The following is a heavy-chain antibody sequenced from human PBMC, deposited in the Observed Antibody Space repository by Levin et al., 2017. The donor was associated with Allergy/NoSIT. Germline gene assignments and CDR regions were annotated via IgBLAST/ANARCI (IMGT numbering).Heavy chain of an antibody. CDR3: ARYCSGGSCYRSNWFDP. Sequence: SVKVSCKASGGTFSSYAISWVRQAPGQGLEWMGGIIPIFGTANYAQKFQGRVTITADKSTSTAYMELSSLRSEDTAVYYCARYCSGGSCYRSNWFDPWGQGTLVTVSS. CDR1: GGTFSSYA. D-gene: IGHD2-15*01. V-gene: IGHV1-69*06. CDR2: IIPIFGTA. J-gene: IGHJ5*02.